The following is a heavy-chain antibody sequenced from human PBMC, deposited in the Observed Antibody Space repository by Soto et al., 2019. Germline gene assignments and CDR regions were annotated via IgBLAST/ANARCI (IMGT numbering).Heavy chain of an antibody. D-gene: IGHD3-9*01. CDR3: ARAGVFVCFLGTTYYGMVS. CDR1: GFTFSDYY. Sequence: LRLSCAASGFTFSDYYMSWIRQAPGKGLEWVSYISSSGSTIYYADSVKGRFTISRDNAKNSLYLQMNSLRAEDTAVYYCARAGVFVCFLGTTYYGMVSWGQGTTVTVS. V-gene: IGHV3-11*01. J-gene: IGHJ6*02. CDR2: ISSSGSTI.